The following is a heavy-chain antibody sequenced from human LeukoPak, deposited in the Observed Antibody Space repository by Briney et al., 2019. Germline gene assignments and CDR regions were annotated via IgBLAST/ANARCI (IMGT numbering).Heavy chain of an antibody. CDR3: AREAIAAAGTVSNWFDP. Sequence: PSETLSLTCAVYGGSFSGYYWSWIRQPPGKGLEWIGEINHSGSTNYNPSLKSRVTISVDTSKNQFSLKLSSVTAADTAVYYCAREAIAAAGTVSNWFDPWGQGTLVTVSS. D-gene: IGHD6-13*01. V-gene: IGHV4-34*01. J-gene: IGHJ5*02. CDR2: INHSGST. CDR1: GGSFSGYY.